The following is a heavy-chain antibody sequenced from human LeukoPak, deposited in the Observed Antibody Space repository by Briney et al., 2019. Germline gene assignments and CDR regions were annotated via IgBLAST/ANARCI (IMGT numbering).Heavy chain of an antibody. V-gene: IGHV3-30-3*01. CDR2: ISYHVSDK. D-gene: IGHD1-20*01. CDR3: VPLNWNPPGDFDR. Sequence: GGSVRLSCAASGFTFSNSAMHWVRQAPGKGLEWVALISYHVSDKYYADSVKGRFTISRDNSKNTLYLQMNSLRAEDTAVYYCVPLNWNPPGDFDRWGQGTLVTVSS. J-gene: IGHJ4*02. CDR1: GFTFSNSA.